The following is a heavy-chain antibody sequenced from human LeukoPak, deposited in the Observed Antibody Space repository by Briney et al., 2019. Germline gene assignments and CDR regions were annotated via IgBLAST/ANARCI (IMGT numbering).Heavy chain of an antibody. V-gene: IGHV3-9*01. J-gene: IGHJ4*02. D-gene: IGHD5-18*01. CDR2: ISWNSGSI. CDR3: AKDRGYSYGCSLDY. Sequence: GGSLRLSCATSGFTFNEHYLGWVRQAPGKGLEWVSGISWNSGSIGYADSVKGRFTISRDNAKNSLYLQMNSLRAEDTALYYCAKDRGYSYGCSLDYWGQGTLVTVSS. CDR1: GFTFNEHY.